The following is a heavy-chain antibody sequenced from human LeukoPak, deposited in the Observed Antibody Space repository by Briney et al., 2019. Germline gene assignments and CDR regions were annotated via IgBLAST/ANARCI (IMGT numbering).Heavy chain of an antibody. V-gene: IGHV3-74*01. J-gene: IGHJ4*02. Sequence: GGSLRLSCAASGFTFSSYWMHWVRQAPGKGLVWVSRINGDGSSTSYADSVKGRFTISRDNAKNTLYLQMNSLRAEDTAVYYCAATWEDTFDYWGQGTLVTVSS. CDR1: GFTFSSYW. CDR2: INGDGSST. D-gene: IGHD1-26*01. CDR3: AATWEDTFDY.